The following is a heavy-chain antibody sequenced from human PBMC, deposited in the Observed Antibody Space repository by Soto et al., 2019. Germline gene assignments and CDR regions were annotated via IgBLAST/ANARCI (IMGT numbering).Heavy chain of an antibody. CDR2: VSGHDGET. J-gene: IGHJ3*02. CDR3: PRDWDYGDNDDVFDI. D-gene: IGHD4-17*01. CDR1: SYTFTRYG. V-gene: IGHV1-18*04. Sequence: QVQLVQSGTEVKKPGASVKVSCKASSYTFTRYGISWVRQAPGQGLEWMGWVSGHDGETNYARNLRGRVTMTTDTSTSTAYMELRNLRSDDAALYYCPRDWDYGDNDDVFDIWGQGTMVIVTS.